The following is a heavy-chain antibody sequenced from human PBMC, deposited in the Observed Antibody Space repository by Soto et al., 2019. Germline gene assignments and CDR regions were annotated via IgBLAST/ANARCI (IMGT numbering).Heavy chain of an antibody. CDR1: GYSFSFYG. D-gene: IGHD2-15*01. CDR2: INPYNGNT. J-gene: IGHJ4*02. CDR3: ARDPDIGMVPNDY. V-gene: IGHV1-18*01. Sequence: ASVKVSCKASGYSFSFYGINWVRQAPGQGLEWMGWINPYNGNTNYAQKFQGRVTMTTDTSTSTAYMELRSLRSDDTAVYYCARDPDIGMVPNDYWGQGTLVTVS.